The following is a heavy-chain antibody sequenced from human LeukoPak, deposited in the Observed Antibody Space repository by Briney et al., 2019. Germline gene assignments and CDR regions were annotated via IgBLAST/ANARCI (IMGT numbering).Heavy chain of an antibody. D-gene: IGHD4-23*01. J-gene: IGHJ5*02. CDR2: IYPGDSDT. CDR1: GYSFTSYW. CDR3: ARRGGYTTVVTSHNWFDP. V-gene: IGHV5-51*01. Sequence: GESRKISCKGSGYSFTSYWIGWVRQMPGKGLEWMGIIYPGDSDTRYSPSFQGQVTISADKSISTAYLQWSSLKASDTAMYYCARRGGYTTVVTSHNWFDPWGQGTLVTVSS.